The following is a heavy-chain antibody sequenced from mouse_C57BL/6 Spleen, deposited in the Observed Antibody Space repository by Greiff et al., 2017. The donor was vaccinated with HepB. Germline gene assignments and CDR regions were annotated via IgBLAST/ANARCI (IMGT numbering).Heavy chain of an antibody. CDR3: ARRGGYDYDWFAY. Sequence: EVKLQESGPVLVKPGASVKMSCKASGYTFTDYYMNWVKQSHGKSLEWIGVINPYNGGTSYNQKFKGKATLTVDKSSSTAYMELNSLTSEDSAVYYCARRGGYDYDWFAYWGQGTLVTVSA. J-gene: IGHJ3*01. CDR1: GYTFTDYY. D-gene: IGHD2-4*01. CDR2: INPYNGGT. V-gene: IGHV1-19*01.